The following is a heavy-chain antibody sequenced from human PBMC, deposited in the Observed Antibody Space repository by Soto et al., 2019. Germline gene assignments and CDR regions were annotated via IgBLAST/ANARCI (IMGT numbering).Heavy chain of an antibody. CDR3: ARRDTAKLPSDH. Sequence: PGESLKISCKGSGHIFTNHWIGWVRQMPGKGLEWMGIIFPGDSDTRYSPSFEGQVIISADKSISTAYLQWSSLKASDTAIYYCARRDTAKLPSDHWGQGTLVTVSS. J-gene: IGHJ4*02. CDR1: GHIFTNHW. V-gene: IGHV5-51*01. D-gene: IGHD5-18*01. CDR2: IFPGDSDT.